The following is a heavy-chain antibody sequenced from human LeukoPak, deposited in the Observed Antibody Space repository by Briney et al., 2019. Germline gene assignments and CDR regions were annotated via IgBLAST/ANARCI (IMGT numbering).Heavy chain of an antibody. Sequence: SQTLSLTCTVSGGSISSGDYYWSWIRQPPGKGLEWIGYIYYSGSTYYNPSLKSRVTISVDTSKNQFSLKLSSVTAADTAVYYCAIERGEPPYADYWGQGTLVTVSS. J-gene: IGHJ4*02. D-gene: IGHD1-14*01. V-gene: IGHV4-30-4*08. CDR2: IYYSGST. CDR1: GGSISSGDYY. CDR3: AIERGEPPYADY.